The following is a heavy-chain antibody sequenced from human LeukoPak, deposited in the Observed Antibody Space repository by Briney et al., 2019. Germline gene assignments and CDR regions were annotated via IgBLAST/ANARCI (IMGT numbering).Heavy chain of an antibody. V-gene: IGHV3-23*01. Sequence: PGGSLRLSCAVSGFTFTSYSMSWVRQAPGKGLEWVSGTSDRGDYTYYADSVKGRFTISRDSSKNTLFLQMNSLRAEDTALYFCARKAQYNGHYPLDYWGQGTLVTVSS. CDR1: GFTFTSYS. J-gene: IGHJ4*02. CDR3: ARKAQYNGHYPLDY. CDR2: TSDRGDYT. D-gene: IGHD1-7*01.